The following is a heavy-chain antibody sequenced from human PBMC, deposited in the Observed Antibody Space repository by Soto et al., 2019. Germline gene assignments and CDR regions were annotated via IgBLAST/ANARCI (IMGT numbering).Heavy chain of an antibody. J-gene: IGHJ5*02. D-gene: IGHD6-13*01. V-gene: IGHV5-51*01. CDR1: GYSFTSYR. CDR3: ARGRAYSSSWSNWFDP. CDR2: IYPGDSDT. Sequence: GESLKISCKGSGYSFTSYRIGWVRQMPGKGLEWMGIIYPGDSDTRYSPSFQGQVTISADKSISTAYLQWSSLKASDTAMYYCARGRAYSSSWSNWFDPWGQGTLVTVSS.